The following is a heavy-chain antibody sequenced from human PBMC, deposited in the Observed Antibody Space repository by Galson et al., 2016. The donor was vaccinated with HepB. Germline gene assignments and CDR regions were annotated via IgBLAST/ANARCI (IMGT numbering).Heavy chain of an antibody. CDR1: GYTFDDYA. CDR2: TSWNSGSI. Sequence: SLRLSCAASGYTFDDYAMHWVRQAPGKGLEWVSGTSWNSGSIGYADSVKGRFAISRDNDKNSLHLQMNILRAEDTALYYCARGRGSNWRDAFDIWGQGTMVTVLS. V-gene: IGHV3-9*01. J-gene: IGHJ3*02. D-gene: IGHD6-13*01. CDR3: ARGRGSNWRDAFDI.